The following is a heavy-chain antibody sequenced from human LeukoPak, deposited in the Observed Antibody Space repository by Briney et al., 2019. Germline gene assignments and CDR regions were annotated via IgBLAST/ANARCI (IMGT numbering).Heavy chain of an antibody. D-gene: IGHD6-19*01. CDR1: GGSFIGYY. CDR2: INHSGST. CDR3: ARGSSGWLAYYYYYMDV. Sequence: SETLSLTCAVYGGSFIGYYWRWIRQPPGKGLEWIWEINHSGSTNYNPSLKSRVTISVDTSKNQFSLKLSSVTAADTAVYYCARGSSGWLAYYYYYMDVWGKGTTVTVSS. V-gene: IGHV4-34*01. J-gene: IGHJ6*03.